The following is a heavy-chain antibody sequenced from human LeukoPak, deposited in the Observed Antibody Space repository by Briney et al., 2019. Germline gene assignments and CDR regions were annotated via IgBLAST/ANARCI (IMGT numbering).Heavy chain of an antibody. CDR3: ARYSYGSSGYYSLDY. D-gene: IGHD3-22*01. J-gene: IGHJ4*02. CDR2: TYYSGST. CDR1: GGSISSYY. V-gene: IGHV4-59*01. Sequence: SETLSLTCTVSGGSISSYYWSWIRQPPGKGLEWIGYTYYSGSTNYNPSLKSRVTISVDTSKNQFSLKLSSVTAEDTAVYYCARYSYGSSGYYSLDYWGQGTLVTVSS.